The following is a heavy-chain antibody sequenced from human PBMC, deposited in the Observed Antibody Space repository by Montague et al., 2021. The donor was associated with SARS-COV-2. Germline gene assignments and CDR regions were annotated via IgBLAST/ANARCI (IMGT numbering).Heavy chain of an antibody. Sequence: SETLSLTCSVSGGSFSSGDSHWGWLRQAPGKGLEWIGDLHYAGSAYYNPSLRSRVTISADTSKNQFSLKLNSVTAADTAVYYCVATYNGNWYYFDYWGQRTLVTVSS. V-gene: IGHV4-39*01. CDR1: GGSFSSGDSH. D-gene: IGHD6-13*01. J-gene: IGHJ4*02. CDR3: VATYNGNWYYFDY. CDR2: LHYAGSA.